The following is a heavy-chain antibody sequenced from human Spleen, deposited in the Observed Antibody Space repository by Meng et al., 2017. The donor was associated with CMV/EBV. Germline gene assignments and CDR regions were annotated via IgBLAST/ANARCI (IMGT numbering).Heavy chain of an antibody. CDR3: ARARYSSSPFDY. V-gene: IGHV4-34*01. CDR2: INHSGST. CDR1: GGSCSGYY. Sequence: LTCTVYGGSCSGYYWSWIRQPPGKGLEWIGEINHSGSTNYSPSLKSRVTISVDTSKNQFSLKLSSVTAADTAVYYCARARYSSSPFDYWGQGTLVTVSS. J-gene: IGHJ4*02. D-gene: IGHD6-13*01.